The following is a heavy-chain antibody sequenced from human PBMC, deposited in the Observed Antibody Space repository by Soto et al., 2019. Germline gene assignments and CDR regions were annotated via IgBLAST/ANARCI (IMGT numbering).Heavy chain of an antibody. CDR1: GFTFSSYW. J-gene: IGHJ4*02. V-gene: IGHV3-74*01. D-gene: IGHD3-10*01. CDR3: ARDIVSGSGSLDY. Sequence: EVQLVESGGGLVQPGGSLRLSCAASGFTFSSYWMHWVRQGPGKGLVWVSRIKGDGSFTSYADFVKGRFTISRDNAKNTLSLQMNSLRAEDTAVFYCARDIVSGSGSLDYWGQGTLVTVSS. CDR2: IKGDGSFT.